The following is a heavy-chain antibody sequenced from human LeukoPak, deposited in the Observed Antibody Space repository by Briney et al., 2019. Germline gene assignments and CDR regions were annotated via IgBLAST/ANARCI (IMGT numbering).Heavy chain of an antibody. Sequence: GGSLRLSCAPSRFTFSDYYLSWIRQSPGHGLEWVSYISSSGSTIYYADSVKGRFTISRDNAKNSLYLQMNSLRAEDTAVYYCAKGNDYGDYYPDYWGQGTLVTVSS. J-gene: IGHJ4*02. CDR1: RFTFSDYY. CDR2: ISSSGSTI. D-gene: IGHD4-17*01. V-gene: IGHV3-11*04. CDR3: AKGNDYGDYYPDY.